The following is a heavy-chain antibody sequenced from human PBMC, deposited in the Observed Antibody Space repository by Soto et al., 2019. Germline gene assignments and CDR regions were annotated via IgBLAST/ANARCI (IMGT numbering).Heavy chain of an antibody. CDR2: MWYDRSHT. V-gene: IGHV3-33*01. D-gene: IGHD1-1*01. CDR1: GFTFSSYA. CDR3: SRDRSWRTGYYSGIDV. Sequence: QAHLVESGGGVVQPGGSLRLSCAASGFTFSSYAMHWVCQAPGKGLEWVALMWYDRSHTYYAESVKVRFNISRDESKNMLFLHMSGLRAEDTAVYYCSRDRSWRTGYYSGIDVWGQGTKVTVS. J-gene: IGHJ6*02.